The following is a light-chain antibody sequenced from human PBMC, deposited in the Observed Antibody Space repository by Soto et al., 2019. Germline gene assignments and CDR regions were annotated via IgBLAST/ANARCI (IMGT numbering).Light chain of an antibody. CDR2: NAS. Sequence: DIQMTQSPSTLSGSVGDRVTITCRASQTISSWLAWYQQKPGKAPKLLIYNASTLKSGVPSRFSGSGSGTESTLTISSLQPDDFATYYCQHYNSYSEAFGQGTKVELK. V-gene: IGKV1-5*03. CDR1: QTISSW. J-gene: IGKJ1*01. CDR3: QHYNSYSEA.